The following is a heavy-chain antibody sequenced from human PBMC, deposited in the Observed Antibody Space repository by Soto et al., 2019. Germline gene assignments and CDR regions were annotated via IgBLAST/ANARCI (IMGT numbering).Heavy chain of an antibody. CDR2: IYHNGYI. Sequence: SETLSLTCTVSGGSIRSYFWSWIRQPPGKGLEWIGYIYHNGYINYNPSLRSRVTMSVDTSKNQFSLKLSSVTAADTAIYYCARLGNLCVPGGSAKLDPWGQGTLVTVSS. CDR3: ARLGNLCVPGGSAKLDP. V-gene: IGHV4-59*12. CDR1: GGSIRSYF. D-gene: IGHD3-16*01. J-gene: IGHJ5*02.